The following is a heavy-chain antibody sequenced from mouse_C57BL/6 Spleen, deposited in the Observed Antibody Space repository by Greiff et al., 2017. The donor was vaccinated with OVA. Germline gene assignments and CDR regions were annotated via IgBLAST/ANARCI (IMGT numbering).Heavy chain of an antibody. CDR3: ARSDYYGSSPWFAY. CDR2: IDPSDSET. J-gene: IGHJ3*01. Sequence: VQLQQPGAELVRPGSSVKLSCKASGYTFTSYWMHWVKQRPIQGLEWIGNIDPSDSETHYNQKFKDKATLTVDKSSSTAYIQLSSLTSEDSAVYYCARSDYYGSSPWFAYWGQGTLVTVSA. CDR1: GYTFTSYW. V-gene: IGHV1-52*01. D-gene: IGHD1-1*01.